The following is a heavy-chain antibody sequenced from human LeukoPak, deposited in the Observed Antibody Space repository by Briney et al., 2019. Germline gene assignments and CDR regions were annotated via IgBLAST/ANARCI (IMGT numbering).Heavy chain of an antibody. V-gene: IGHV3-48*03. Sequence: GGSLRLSCAASGFTFSNYEMNWVRQAPGKGLEWVSYISTSGSTIYYADSVKGRFTISRDNTKKSLYLQVNSLRAEDTAVYFCARGISNVAGRENFDNWGQGTLVTVSS. CDR1: GFTFSNYE. J-gene: IGHJ4*02. D-gene: IGHD6-19*01. CDR2: ISTSGSTI. CDR3: ARGISNVAGRENFDN.